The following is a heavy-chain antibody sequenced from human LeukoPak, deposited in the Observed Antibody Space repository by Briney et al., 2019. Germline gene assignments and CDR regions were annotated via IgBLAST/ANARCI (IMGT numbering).Heavy chain of an antibody. V-gene: IGHV1-18*01. CDR2: ISGHNGDT. Sequence: ASVKVSCKASGYTFTRYGLSWVRQVPGQGLEWLGWISGHNGDTNYAQKLQGRLTVTTDTSTSTAYMELGSLRSDDTAMYYCARIAYCSGTSCSHAFDMWGQGTMVTVSS. CDR3: ARIAYCSGTSCSHAFDM. D-gene: IGHD2-2*01. J-gene: IGHJ3*02. CDR1: GYTFTRYG.